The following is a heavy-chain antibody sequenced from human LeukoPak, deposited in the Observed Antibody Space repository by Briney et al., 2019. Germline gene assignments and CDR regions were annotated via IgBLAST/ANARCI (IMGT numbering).Heavy chain of an antibody. D-gene: IGHD2-8*01. J-gene: IGHJ4*02. CDR2: IQYDGSNQ. CDR3: ARVVGVYFDY. CDR1: GFTFSSYG. V-gene: IGHV3-30*02. Sequence: GGSLRLSCAASGFTFSSYGMHWVRQAPGKGLEWVAYIQYDGSNQQYADSVKGRFSISRDRSKNIPYLQMNSLRPEDTAVYYCARVVGVYFDYWGQGTLVTVSS.